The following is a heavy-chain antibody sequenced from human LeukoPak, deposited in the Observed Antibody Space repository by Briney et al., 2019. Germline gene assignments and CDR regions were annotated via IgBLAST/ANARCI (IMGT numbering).Heavy chain of an antibody. CDR3: AREGYYGSGSPPSLYFDY. V-gene: IGHV3-48*01. Sequence: GGSLRLSCAASGFTFSSYSMNWVRQAPGKGLEWVSYITSSSDTTHYADSVKGRFTISRDNSRSTLYLQMNSLRPEDTAIYYCAREGYYGSGSPPSLYFDYWGQGTLVTVSS. CDR1: GFTFSSYS. CDR2: ITSSSDTT. D-gene: IGHD3-10*01. J-gene: IGHJ4*02.